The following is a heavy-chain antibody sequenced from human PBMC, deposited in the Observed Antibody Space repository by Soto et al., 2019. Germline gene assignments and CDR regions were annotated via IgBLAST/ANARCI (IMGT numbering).Heavy chain of an antibody. D-gene: IGHD5-12*01. J-gene: IGHJ5*01. Sequence: SXGSLRLCCAASGFTFSSYGMHWVRQTPGKGLEWVATIKADGTEKYYVDSVKGRFTFSRDNAKTSVYLEMNSLRAEDTAVYYCVTAVRGYNANGDPSGQGTTVTVSS. CDR1: GFTFSSYG. V-gene: IGHV3-7*03. CDR2: IKADGTEK. CDR3: VTAVRGYNANGDP.